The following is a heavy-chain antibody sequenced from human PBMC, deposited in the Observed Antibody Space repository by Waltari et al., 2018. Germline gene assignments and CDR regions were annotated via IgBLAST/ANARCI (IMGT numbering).Heavy chain of an antibody. CDR1: GFTFNRYG. D-gene: IGHD1-26*01. CDR2: ISYDGTNE. Sequence: AQLVASGGGVVQPGRSLRLSCAASGFTFNRYGMYWVRQAPGKGLEWVALISYDGTNEYSADSLKGRFTISRDNSKNTLYLQMNSLRPEDTAIYYCARDFSFSGGLDVWGQGTTVTVSS. J-gene: IGHJ6*02. V-gene: IGHV3-30*03. CDR3: ARDFSFSGGLDV.